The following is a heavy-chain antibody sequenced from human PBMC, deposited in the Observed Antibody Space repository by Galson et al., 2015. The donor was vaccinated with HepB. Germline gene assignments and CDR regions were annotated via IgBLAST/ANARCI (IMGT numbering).Heavy chain of an antibody. CDR2: ISYDGRQN. J-gene: IGHJ4*02. CDR1: GFTFSRHG. CDR3: ARGGYYISQDTFDY. Sequence: SLRLSCAASGFTFSRHGMHWVRQAPGKGLEWVAVISYDGRQNYYAEFVKGRITISRDNSKNTLYLQMNSLRVEDTAVYYCARGGYYISQDTFDYWGQGTLVIVSS. V-gene: IGHV3-30*03. D-gene: IGHD3-3*01.